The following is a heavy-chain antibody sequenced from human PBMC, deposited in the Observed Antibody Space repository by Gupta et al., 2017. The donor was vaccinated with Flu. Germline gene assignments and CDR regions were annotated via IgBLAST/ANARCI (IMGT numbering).Heavy chain of an antibody. J-gene: IGHJ3*02. Sequence: QVQLVESGGGLVKPGGSLSLSCAAWGFPFSDYYRNWSRHDPGTGVEWVSYISSSSSYTNYADSVKGRFTISRDNAKNSLYLQMNSLRAEDTAVYYCARDLGPYGVTGAFDIWGQGKIVTVSS. CDR3: ARDLGPYGVTGAFDI. CDR2: ISSSSSYT. D-gene: IGHD4-17*01. CDR1: GFPFSDYY. V-gene: IGHV3-11*05.